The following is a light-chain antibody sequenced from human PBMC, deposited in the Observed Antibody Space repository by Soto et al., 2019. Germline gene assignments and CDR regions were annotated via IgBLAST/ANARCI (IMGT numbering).Light chain of an antibody. Sequence: EIVMTQSPLSLAVTPGEPASISCRSSQSLLHRNGYNYLDWYLQKPGQSPQLLIYLGSYRASGVPDRFSGSGSGTDFTLKISRVEAEDVGVYYCMQALQTPWTFGQGTKVDIK. J-gene: IGKJ1*01. CDR2: LGS. CDR1: QSLLHRNGYNY. V-gene: IGKV2-28*01. CDR3: MQALQTPWT.